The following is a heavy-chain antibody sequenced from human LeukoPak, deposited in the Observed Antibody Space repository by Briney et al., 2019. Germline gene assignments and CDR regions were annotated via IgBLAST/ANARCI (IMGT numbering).Heavy chain of an antibody. Sequence: PSQTLSLTCAVSGGSISSGGYYWSWIRQHPGKGLEWIGYIYYRGSTYYNPSLKSRVTISVDTSKNQFSLKLSSVTAADTAVYYCARSDYGDYVKWYFDLWGRGTLVTVSS. CDR3: ARSDYGDYVKWYFDL. V-gene: IGHV4-31*11. CDR1: GGSISSGGYY. D-gene: IGHD4-17*01. J-gene: IGHJ2*01. CDR2: IYYRGST.